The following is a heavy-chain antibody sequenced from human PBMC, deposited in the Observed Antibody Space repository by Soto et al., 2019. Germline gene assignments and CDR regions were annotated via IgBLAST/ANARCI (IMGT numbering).Heavy chain of an antibody. V-gene: IGHV4-4*07. J-gene: IGHJ3*02. D-gene: IGHD3-3*01. CDR1: GGSISSYY. Sequence: SETLSLTCTVSGGSISSYYWSWIRQPAGKGLEWIGRIYTSGSTNYNPSLKSRVTMSVDTSKNQFSLKLSSVTAADPAVYYCARRGRDYDFWSGGDAFDIWGQGTMVNVSS. CDR2: IYTSGST. CDR3: ARRGRDYDFWSGGDAFDI.